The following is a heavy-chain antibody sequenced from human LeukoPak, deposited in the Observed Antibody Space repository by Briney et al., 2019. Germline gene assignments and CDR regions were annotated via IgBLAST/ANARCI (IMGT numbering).Heavy chain of an antibody. Sequence: KASETLSLTCTVSGGSISSYYWSWIRQPAGKGLEWIGRIYTSGSTNYNPSLKSRVTISVDTSKNQFSLKLSSVTAADTAVYYCARLGASPAYSSGWYNPYYYYMDVWGKGTTVTISS. J-gene: IGHJ6*03. D-gene: IGHD6-19*01. CDR3: ARLGASPAYSSGWYNPYYYYMDV. CDR2: IYTSGST. V-gene: IGHV4-4*07. CDR1: GGSISSYY.